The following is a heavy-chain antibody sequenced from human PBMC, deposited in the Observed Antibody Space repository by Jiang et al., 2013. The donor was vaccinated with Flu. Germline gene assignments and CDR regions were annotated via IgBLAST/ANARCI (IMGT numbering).Heavy chain of an antibody. CDR3: AKSPPPVRGRAQPGFDY. V-gene: IGHV3-30*02. Sequence: YYADSVKGRFTISRDNSKNTLYLQMNSLRAEDTAVYYCAKSPPPVRGRAQPGFDYWGQGTLVTVSS. D-gene: IGHD1-14*01. J-gene: IGHJ4*02.